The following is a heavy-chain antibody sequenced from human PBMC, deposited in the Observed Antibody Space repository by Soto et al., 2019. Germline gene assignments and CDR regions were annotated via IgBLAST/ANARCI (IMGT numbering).Heavy chain of an antibody. CDR1: RFTFSNAW. CDR2: IKSKTDGGTT. Sequence: EVQLVESGGGLVKPGGSLRLSCAASRFTFSNAWMSWVRQAPGKGLEWVGRIKSKTDGGTTDYAAPVKGRFTISRDDSKNTLYLQMNSLKTEDTAVYYCTTDPSYSSSWYYYYGMDVWGQGTTVTVSS. D-gene: IGHD6-13*01. CDR3: TTDPSYSSSWYYYYGMDV. J-gene: IGHJ6*02. V-gene: IGHV3-15*01.